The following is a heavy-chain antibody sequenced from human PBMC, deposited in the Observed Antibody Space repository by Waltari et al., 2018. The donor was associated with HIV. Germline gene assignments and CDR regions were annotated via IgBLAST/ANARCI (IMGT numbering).Heavy chain of an antibody. Sequence: QVQLVQSGAEVKKPGSSVQVSCKASGGTFSSYAIRWVRQAPGHGREWRGGIIPIFGTANYAQKFQGRVTITADESTSTAYMELSSLRSEDTAVYYCARCPTTVTTWDPNWDYYGMDVWGQGTTVTVSS. CDR2: IIPIFGTA. J-gene: IGHJ6*02. D-gene: IGHD4-17*01. V-gene: IGHV1-69*12. CDR1: GGTFSSYA. CDR3: ARCPTTVTTWDPNWDYYGMDV.